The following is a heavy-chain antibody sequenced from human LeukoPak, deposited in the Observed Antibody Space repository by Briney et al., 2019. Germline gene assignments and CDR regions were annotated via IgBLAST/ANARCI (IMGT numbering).Heavy chain of an antibody. Sequence: GGSLRLSCAASGFTFSSYWMHWVRRAPGKGLVWVSRINSDGSSTSYADSVKGRFTISRDNAKNTLYLQMNSLRAEDTAVYYCARDKEERYYYDSSGYYHYWGQGTLVTVSS. CDR2: INSDGSST. D-gene: IGHD3-22*01. J-gene: IGHJ4*02. CDR3: ARDKEERYYYDSSGYYHY. V-gene: IGHV3-74*01. CDR1: GFTFSSYW.